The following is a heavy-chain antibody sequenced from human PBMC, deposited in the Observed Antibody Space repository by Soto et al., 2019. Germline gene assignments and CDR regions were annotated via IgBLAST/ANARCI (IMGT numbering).Heavy chain of an antibody. CDR1: GGSFSGYY. CDR3: GRNGGRVVEVAGPYLDY. D-gene: IGHD2-15*01. J-gene: IGHJ4*02. Sequence: PSETLSLTCALYGGSFSGYYWSWIRQPPGKGLEWIGEINHSGSTNYNPSLKSRVTMSVDTSKNQFSLKLSSLTAADTAVYYCGRNGGRVVEVAGPYLDYGAQGPLVTVSS. CDR2: INHSGST. V-gene: IGHV4-34*01.